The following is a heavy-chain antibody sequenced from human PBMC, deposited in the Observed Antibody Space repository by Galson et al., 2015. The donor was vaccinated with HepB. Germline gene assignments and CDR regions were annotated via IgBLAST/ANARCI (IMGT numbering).Heavy chain of an antibody. CDR2: ISSSSSTI. CDR3: ARENEVEGPFDY. J-gene: IGHJ4*02. V-gene: IGHV3-48*02. CDR1: GFTFSSYS. Sequence: SLRLSCAASGFTFSSYSMNWVRQAPGKGLEWVSYISSSSSTIYYADSVKGRFTISRDNAKNSLYLQMNSLRDEDTAVCYCARENEVEGPFDYWGQGPRSPSPQ. D-gene: IGHD5-24*01.